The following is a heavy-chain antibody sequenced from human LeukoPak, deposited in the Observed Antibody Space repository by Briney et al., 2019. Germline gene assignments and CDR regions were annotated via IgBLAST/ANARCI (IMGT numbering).Heavy chain of an antibody. Sequence: APVKVSCKASGGTFSSYAISWVRQAPGQGLEWMGGIIPIFGTANYAQKFQGRVTITADESTSTAYMELSSLRSEDTAVYYCAGYGSGIENYYYYYMDVWGKGTTVTVSS. D-gene: IGHD3-10*01. CDR1: GGTFSSYA. CDR3: AGYGSGIENYYYYYMDV. CDR2: IIPIFGTA. J-gene: IGHJ6*03. V-gene: IGHV1-69*13.